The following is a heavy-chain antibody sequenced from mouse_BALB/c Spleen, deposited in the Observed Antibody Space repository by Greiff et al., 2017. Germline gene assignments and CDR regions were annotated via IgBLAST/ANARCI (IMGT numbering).Heavy chain of an antibody. CDR2: IRNKANGYTT. CDR1: GFTFTDYY. V-gene: IGHV7-3*02. CDR3: ARERGTYYQFDY. Sequence: EVMLVESGGGLVQPGGSLRLSCATSGFTFTDYYMSWVRQPPGKALEWLGFIRNKANGYTTEYSASVKGRFTISRDNSQSILYLQMNTLRAEDSATYYCARERGTYYQFDYWGQGTTLTVSS. J-gene: IGHJ2*01. D-gene: IGHD1-1*01.